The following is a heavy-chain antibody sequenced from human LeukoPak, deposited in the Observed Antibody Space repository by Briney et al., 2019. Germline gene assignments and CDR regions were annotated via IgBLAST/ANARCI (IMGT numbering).Heavy chain of an antibody. Sequence: PGGSLRLFCAASGFTFSSYWMSWVRQAPGKGLEWVANIKHDGSEKYYVDSVKGRFTISRDNAKNSLYLQMNSLRAEDTAVYYCAAPSYYMDVWGKGTTVTVSS. CDR2: IKHDGSEK. CDR3: AAPSYYMDV. V-gene: IGHV3-7*01. CDR1: GFTFSSYW. J-gene: IGHJ6*03.